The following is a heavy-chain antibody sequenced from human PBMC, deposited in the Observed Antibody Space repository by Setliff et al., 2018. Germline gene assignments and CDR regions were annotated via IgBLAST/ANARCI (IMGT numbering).Heavy chain of an antibody. CDR3: ARAHTWSLPNDNSGYPGWFDP. V-gene: IGHV1-69*13. CDR1: GYNFMDYY. Sequence: ASVKVSCKTSGYNFMDYYMYWVQQAPGQGLEWMGGIIPIRGAADYAQKFQGRVTITADESTSTAYMELSSLRSEDTAVYYCARAHTWSLPNDNSGYPGWFDPWGQGTLVTVSS. CDR2: IIPIRGAA. J-gene: IGHJ5*02. D-gene: IGHD3-22*01.